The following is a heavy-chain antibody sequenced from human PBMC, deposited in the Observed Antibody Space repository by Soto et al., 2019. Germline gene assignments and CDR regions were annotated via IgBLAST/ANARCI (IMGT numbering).Heavy chain of an antibody. CDR1: GFTFSSFH. CDR3: ARAPCSCGRCSMGDWFDS. Sequence: EVQLVESGGGLVMPGGSLRLSCAASGFTFSSFHMNWVRQAPGEGLERVSSISGATTYIYYADSVRGRFTISRDNTQNSLYLPMNSLRAEDTAVYYCARAPCSCGRCSMGDWFDSWGPGTLVTVSS. J-gene: IGHJ5*01. D-gene: IGHD2-15*01. CDR2: ISGATTYI. V-gene: IGHV3-21*01.